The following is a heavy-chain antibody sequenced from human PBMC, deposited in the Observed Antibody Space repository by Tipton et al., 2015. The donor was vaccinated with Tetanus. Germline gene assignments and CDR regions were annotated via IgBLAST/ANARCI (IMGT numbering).Heavy chain of an antibody. D-gene: IGHD1-14*01. CDR2: IKDDGSEK. Sequence: SLRLSCAASGFTFRGYWMHWVRLAPEKGLQWVAYIKDDGSEKAYVDSVKGRFTVSRDNAKNSLYLQMNSLRAEDTAVYYCATSPRLPGGYWGQGILATVSS. CDR3: ATSPRLPGGY. CDR1: GFTFRGYW. J-gene: IGHJ4*02. V-gene: IGHV3-7*01.